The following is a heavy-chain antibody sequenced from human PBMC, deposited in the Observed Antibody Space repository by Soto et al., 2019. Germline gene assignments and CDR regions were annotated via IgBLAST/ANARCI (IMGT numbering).Heavy chain of an antibody. J-gene: IGHJ5*02. Sequence: ESGGGLVKPGGSPRLSCAASGFTFSSYSMNWVRQAPGKGLEWVSSISSSSSYIYYADSVKGRFTISRDNAKNSLYLQMNSLRAEDTAVYYCARDQLSMAYCGGDCYWWFDPWGQGTLVTVSS. CDR1: GFTFSSYS. D-gene: IGHD2-21*02. V-gene: IGHV3-21*01. CDR3: ARDQLSMAYCGGDCYWWFDP. CDR2: ISSSSSYI.